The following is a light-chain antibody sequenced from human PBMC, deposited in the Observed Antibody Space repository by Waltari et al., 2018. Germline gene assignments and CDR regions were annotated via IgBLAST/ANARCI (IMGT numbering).Light chain of an antibody. CDR3: QQYCSYPQT. CDR2: AAS. J-gene: IGKJ2*01. Sequence: AIRMTQSPSSFSASTGDRVTITCRASQGISSYLAWYQQKPGKAPRLLIYAASTLQTGVPSRFSGSGSGTDFTLTISCLQSEDFATYYCQQYCSYPQTFGQGTKLEI. CDR1: QGISSY. V-gene: IGKV1-8*01.